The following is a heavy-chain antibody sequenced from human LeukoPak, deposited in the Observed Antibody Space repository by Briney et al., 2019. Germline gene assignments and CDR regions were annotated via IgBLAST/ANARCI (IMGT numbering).Heavy chain of an antibody. J-gene: IGHJ4*02. V-gene: IGHV3-53*01. CDR1: EFTPSRIY. CDR3: TRDQMNY. CDR2: IFSNGDT. Sequence: PGGSLRLSCTASEFTPSRIYMLWARQAPGKGLEWVSLIFSNGDTHYADSVKGRFTISRDTSKNTVSLQMNSLRVEDTSMYYCTRDQMNYWGQGTLVTVSS. D-gene: IGHD5-24*01.